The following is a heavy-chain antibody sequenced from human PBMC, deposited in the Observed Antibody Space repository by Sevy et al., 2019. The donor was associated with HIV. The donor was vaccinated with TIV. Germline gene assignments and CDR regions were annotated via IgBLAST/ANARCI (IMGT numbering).Heavy chain of an antibody. CDR2: ISSSSSYI. J-gene: IGHJ4*02. CDR1: GFTFSSYS. Sequence: GGSLRLSCAASGFTFSSYSMNWVRQAPGKGLEWVSSISSSSSYIYYAYSVKGRFTISRDNAKNSLYLQMNSLRAEDTAVYYCARLPQYSDPFDYWGQGTLVTVSS. V-gene: IGHV3-21*01. CDR3: ARLPQYSDPFDY. D-gene: IGHD5-12*01.